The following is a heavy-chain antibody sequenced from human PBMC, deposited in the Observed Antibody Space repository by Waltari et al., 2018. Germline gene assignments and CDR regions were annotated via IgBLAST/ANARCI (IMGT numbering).Heavy chain of an antibody. J-gene: IGHJ4*02. CDR2: IDSGGST. V-gene: IGHV3-23*03. D-gene: IGHD6-6*01. CDR3: AKQQRRSIAASPDY. Sequence: EVQLLESGGGLVQPGGSLRLSCAASGFTFSSYAMSWVRQAPGKGMEWVSVIDSGGSTYYADSVKGRFTISRDNSKNTLYLQMNSLRAEDTAVYYCAKQQRRSIAASPDYWGQGTLVTVSS. CDR1: GFTFSSYA.